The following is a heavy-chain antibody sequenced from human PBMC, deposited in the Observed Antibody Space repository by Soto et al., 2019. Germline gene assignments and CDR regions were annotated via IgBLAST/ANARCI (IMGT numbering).Heavy chain of an antibody. J-gene: IGHJ4*02. CDR2: ISAYNGNT. Sequence: QVQLVQSGAEVKKPGASVKVSCKASGYTFTSYGIRWVRQAPGQGLEWMGWISAYNGNTNYAQKLQGRVTMTTDTSTSTAYMELRSLRSDDTAVYYCARATHYYDSSGYYENFDYWGQGTLVTVSS. D-gene: IGHD3-22*01. V-gene: IGHV1-18*01. CDR3: ARATHYYDSSGYYENFDY. CDR1: GYTFTSYG.